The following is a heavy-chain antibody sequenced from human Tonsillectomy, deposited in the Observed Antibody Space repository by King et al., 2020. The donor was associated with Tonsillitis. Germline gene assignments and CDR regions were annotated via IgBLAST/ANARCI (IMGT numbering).Heavy chain of an antibody. Sequence: VQLVESGGGVVQPGGSLRLSCAASGFTFISYGMHWVRQAPGKGLEWVAFIRDDGSNEYYADSVKGRFTISRDNSKNTLYLQMNSLRAEDTAVYYCAKEGWTSQQYSGNYFDYWGQGTLVTVSS. CDR3: AKEGWTSQQYSGNYFDY. V-gene: IGHV3-30*02. CDR1: GFTFISYG. CDR2: IRDDGSNE. D-gene: IGHD1-26*01. J-gene: IGHJ4*02.